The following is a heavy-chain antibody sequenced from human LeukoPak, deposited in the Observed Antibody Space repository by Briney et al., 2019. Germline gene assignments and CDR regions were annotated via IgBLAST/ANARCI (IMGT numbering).Heavy chain of an antibody. V-gene: IGHV3-48*01. Sequence: GGSLRLSCAASGFTFSSYSMNWVRQAPGKGLEWVSYISSSSSTIYYADSVKGRFTISRDNSKNTLYLQMNSLRAEDTAVYYCARGPSGYHNTGGQGTLVTVSS. CDR2: ISSSSSTI. CDR3: ARGPSGYHNT. J-gene: IGHJ4*02. D-gene: IGHD5-12*01. CDR1: GFTFSSYS.